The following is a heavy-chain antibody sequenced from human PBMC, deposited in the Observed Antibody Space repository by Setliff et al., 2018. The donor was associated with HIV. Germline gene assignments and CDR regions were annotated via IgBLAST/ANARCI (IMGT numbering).Heavy chain of an antibody. CDR1: GGSISSGSYY. J-gene: IGHJ4*02. CDR2: IYTSGST. D-gene: IGHD3-10*01. Sequence: KPSETLSLTCTVSGGSISSGSYYWSWIRQPAGKGLEWIGHIYTSGSTNYNPSLKSRVTISEDTSKNRFSLKLNSMTAADTAVYYCARDRALRFSGSPSFNYFDSWGQGMLVTVSS. V-gene: IGHV4-61*09. CDR3: ARDRALRFSGSPSFNYFDS.